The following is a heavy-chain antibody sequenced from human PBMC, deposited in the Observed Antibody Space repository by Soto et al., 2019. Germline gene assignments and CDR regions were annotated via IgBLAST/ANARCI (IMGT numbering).Heavy chain of an antibody. V-gene: IGHV4-59*08. CDR2: IYYSGST. CDR1: GGSISSYY. CDR3: ARHPLRSIYFDY. Sequence: SETLSPTCTVSGGSISSYYWSWIRQPPGKGLEWIGYIYYSGSTNYNPSLKSRVTISVDTSKNQFSLKLSSVTAADTAVYYCARHPLRSIYFDYWGQGTLVTVSS. J-gene: IGHJ4*02.